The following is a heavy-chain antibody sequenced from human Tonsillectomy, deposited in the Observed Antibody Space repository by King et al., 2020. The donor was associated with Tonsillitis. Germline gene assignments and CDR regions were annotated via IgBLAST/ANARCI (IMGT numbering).Heavy chain of an antibody. CDR2: LNHSGST. D-gene: IGHD6-19*01. Sequence: VQLQQWGAGLLKPSETLSLTCAVYGGSFSGYSWSWIRQPPGKGLEWIGELNHSGSTNYNPSLKSRVPISVDTSKNQFSLKLSSVTAADTAVYYCAGLFSSSCFDYWGQGTLVTVSS. CDR3: AGLFSSSCFDY. CDR1: GGSFSGYS. V-gene: IGHV4-34*01. J-gene: IGHJ4*02.